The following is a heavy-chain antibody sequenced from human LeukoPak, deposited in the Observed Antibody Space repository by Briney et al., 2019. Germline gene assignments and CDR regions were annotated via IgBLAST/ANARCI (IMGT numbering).Heavy chain of an antibody. CDR3: ARQELSSLVYCSGGSCYPTRQIDAFDI. D-gene: IGHD2-15*01. J-gene: IGHJ3*02. V-gene: IGHV4-39*01. CDR2: IYYSGST. CDR1: GGSISSSSYY. Sequence: SETLSLTCTVSGGSISSSSYYWGWIRQPPGKGLEWIGSIYYSGSTYYNPSLKSRVTISVDTSKNQFSLKLSSVTAADTAVYYCARQELSSLVYCSGGSCYPTRQIDAFDIWGQGTMVTVSS.